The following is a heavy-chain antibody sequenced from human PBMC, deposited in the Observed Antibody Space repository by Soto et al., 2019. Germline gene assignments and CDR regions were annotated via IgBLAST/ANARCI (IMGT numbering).Heavy chain of an antibody. CDR1: GGTFSSYA. Sequence: QVQLVQSGAEVKKPGSSVKVSCKASGGTFSSYAISWVRQAPGQGLEWMGGIIPIFGTANYAQKFQGRVTITADESTSTDYMELSSLRSEDTAVYYCASPPGSTYYYDSSGYDPAEYFQHWGQGTLVTVSS. CDR2: IIPIFGTA. J-gene: IGHJ1*01. CDR3: ASPPGSTYYYDSSGYDPAEYFQH. V-gene: IGHV1-69*12. D-gene: IGHD3-22*01.